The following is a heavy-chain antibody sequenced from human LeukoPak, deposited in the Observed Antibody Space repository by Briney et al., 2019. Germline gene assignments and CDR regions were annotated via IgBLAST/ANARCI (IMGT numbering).Heavy chain of an antibody. CDR2: IKSQTGGGTT. CDR1: GFTFTNAC. Sequence: KPGGSLRLSCKGSGFTFTNACMSWVCLAPGKGLEWVGHIKSQTGGGTTDYAAPVKGRFTISRDDSKNTLYLQLNSLKTEDTAVYYCTTGTWIQLWLADYWGQGTLVTVSS. D-gene: IGHD5-18*01. J-gene: IGHJ4*02. V-gene: IGHV3-15*01. CDR3: TTGTWIQLWLADY.